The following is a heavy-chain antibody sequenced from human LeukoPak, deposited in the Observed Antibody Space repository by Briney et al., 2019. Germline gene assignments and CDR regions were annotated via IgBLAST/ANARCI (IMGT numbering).Heavy chain of an antibody. Sequence: GGSLRLSCAASGFSFSNYAMSWVRQAPGKGLEWVLDIGGSGGWIHYTDSVKGRFTISRDHSNRILYLQKKSLRAEDTAVYFCAKDRTGYCSKWGQGTLVTVSS. CDR1: GFSFSNYA. V-gene: IGHV3-23*01. D-gene: IGHD2-2*01. J-gene: IGHJ4*02. CDR2: IGGSGGWI. CDR3: AKDRTGYCSK.